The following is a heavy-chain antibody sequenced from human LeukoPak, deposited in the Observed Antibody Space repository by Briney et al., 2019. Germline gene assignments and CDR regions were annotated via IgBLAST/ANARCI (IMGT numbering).Heavy chain of an antibody. CDR3: ATTKADIVVVPAAIRRGNWFDP. CDR2: INPSGGST. J-gene: IGHJ5*02. CDR1: GYTFTSYY. D-gene: IGHD2-2*02. V-gene: IGHV1-46*01. Sequence: ASVKVSCKASGYTFTSYYMHWVRQAPGQGLEWMGIINPSGGSTSYAQKFQGRVTMTRDTSTSTVYMELSSLRSEDTAVYYCATTKADIVVVPAAIRRGNWFDPWGQGTLVTVSS.